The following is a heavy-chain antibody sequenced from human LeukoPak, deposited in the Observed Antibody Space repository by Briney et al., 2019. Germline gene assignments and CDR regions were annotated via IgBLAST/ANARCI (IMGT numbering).Heavy chain of an antibody. CDR2: ISGNSRHT. Sequence: PGGSVRLSCAGSGFTFSDYYMTWIRQAPGKGLEWLSYISGNSRHTDYADSVKGRFIISRDNVKNSLYLQMNGLRVEDTAVYYCARNSYSLAAAGKSDYWGQGTLVTVSS. CDR3: ARNSYSLAAAGKSDY. CDR1: GFTFSDYY. V-gene: IGHV3-11*06. D-gene: IGHD6-13*01. J-gene: IGHJ4*02.